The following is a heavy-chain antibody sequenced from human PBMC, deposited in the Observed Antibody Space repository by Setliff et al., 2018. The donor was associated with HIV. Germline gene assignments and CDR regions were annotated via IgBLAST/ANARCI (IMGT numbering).Heavy chain of an antibody. Sequence: PGGSLRLSCAASGFTFSNYAMSWVRQAPGKGLEWVSGIIGSAVTTYYADSVKGLFTISRDNSKNTLYLQMNRLRAEDTAVYYCARGKPTILVVPAAFFDYWGQGTLVTVSS. CDR3: ARGKPTILVVPAAFFDY. J-gene: IGHJ4*02. D-gene: IGHD2-2*01. V-gene: IGHV3-23*01. CDR1: GFTFSNYA. CDR2: IIGSAVTT.